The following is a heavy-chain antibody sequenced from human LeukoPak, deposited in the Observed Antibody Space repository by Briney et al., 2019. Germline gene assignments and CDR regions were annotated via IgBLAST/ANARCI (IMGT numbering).Heavy chain of an antibody. CDR3: AKTTYASNSSGWYNHFDY. Sequence: GGSLRLSCAASGFTFSSYAMTWVRQAPGKGLEWVSTISSSGYSTYYADSVKGRFTISRDNSKNTLYLQLNSLRAEDTTVYYCAKTTYASNSSGWYNHFDYWGQGALVTVSS. D-gene: IGHD6-19*01. CDR2: ISSSGYST. V-gene: IGHV3-23*01. CDR1: GFTFSSYA. J-gene: IGHJ4*02.